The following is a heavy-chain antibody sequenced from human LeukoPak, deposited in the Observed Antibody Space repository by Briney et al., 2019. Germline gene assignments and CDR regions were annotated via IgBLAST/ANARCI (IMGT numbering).Heavy chain of an antibody. CDR2: ISAYNGNT. CDR1: GYTFTSYG. V-gene: IGHV1-18*01. Sequence: ASVKVSCKASGYTFTSYGISWVRQAPGQGLEWMGWISAYNGNTNYAQKLQGRVTMTTDTSTSTAYMELRSLRSDDTAVYYCARLSRVVGANDWFDPWGQGTLVTVSS. CDR3: ARLSRVVGANDWFDP. J-gene: IGHJ5*02. D-gene: IGHD1-26*01.